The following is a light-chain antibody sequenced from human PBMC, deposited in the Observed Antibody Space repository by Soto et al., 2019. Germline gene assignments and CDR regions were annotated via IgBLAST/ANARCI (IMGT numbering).Light chain of an antibody. CDR1: SSNIGAGYR. Sequence: QSVLTQPPSVSGAPGQRVTISCTGTSSNIGAGYRVHWYQHLLGTAPKLLIYDNINRPSGVPDRFSGSKSGTSASLAITGLQAEDEADYYCQSYDTSLGGNVVFGGGTKLTVL. CDR2: DNI. V-gene: IGLV1-40*01. J-gene: IGLJ2*01. CDR3: QSYDTSLGGNVV.